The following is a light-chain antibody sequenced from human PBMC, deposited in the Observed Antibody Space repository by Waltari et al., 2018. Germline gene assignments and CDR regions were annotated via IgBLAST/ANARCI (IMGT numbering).Light chain of an antibody. CDR3: QVWDFSSDQAV. CDR2: TVS. J-gene: IGLJ3*02. Sequence: SYVLTQPPSVSVAPGQTARLARAGAHLVRKAVPWYQQKPGRAPAGVVYTVSDRPSGIPERFSGSTSEDTATLTIARVEAGDEADYYCQVWDFSSDQAVFGGGTKVTVL. V-gene: IGLV3-21*02. CDR1: HLVRKA.